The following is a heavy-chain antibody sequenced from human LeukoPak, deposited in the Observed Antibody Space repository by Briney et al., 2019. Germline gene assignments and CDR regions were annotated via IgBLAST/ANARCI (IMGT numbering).Heavy chain of an antibody. CDR2: IYYSGST. CDR3: ARSNSYGYAYYYYYMDV. J-gene: IGHJ6*03. D-gene: IGHD5-18*01. V-gene: IGHV4-59*01. Sequence: PSETLSLTCTVSGGSISSYYWRWIRQPPGKGLEWIGYIYYSGSTNYNPSLKIRVTISVDTSKNQFSLKLSSVTAADTAVYYCARSNSYGYAYYYYYMDVWGKGTTVTVSS. CDR1: GGSISSYY.